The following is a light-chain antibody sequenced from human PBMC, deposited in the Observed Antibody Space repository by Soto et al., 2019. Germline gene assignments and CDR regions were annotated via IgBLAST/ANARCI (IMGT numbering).Light chain of an antibody. V-gene: IGLV1-40*01. Sequence: QSVLTQPPSVSGAPGQRVTISCTGSSSNIGAGDDVHWYQRLPGTAPKVLIYGNNNRPAGVPDRFSGSKSGTSASLAITGLQAEDEADYYGQSYDSSLSGSYVFGTGTKVTVL. J-gene: IGLJ1*01. CDR1: SSNIGAGDD. CDR2: GNN. CDR3: QSYDSSLSGSYV.